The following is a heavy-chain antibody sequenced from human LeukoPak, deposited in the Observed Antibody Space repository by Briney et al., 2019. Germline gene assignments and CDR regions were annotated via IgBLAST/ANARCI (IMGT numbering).Heavy chain of an antibody. CDR3: ARVGDTYYYGSGSYSWFDP. D-gene: IGHD3-10*01. V-gene: IGHV1-69*04. Sequence: SVKVSCKASGGTFSSYAISWVRQAPGQGLEWMGRIIPILGIANYAQKFQGRVTITADKSTSTAYMELSSLRSEDTAVYYCARVGDTYYYGSGSYSWFDPWGQGTLVTVSS. CDR2: IIPILGIA. CDR1: GGTFSSYA. J-gene: IGHJ5*02.